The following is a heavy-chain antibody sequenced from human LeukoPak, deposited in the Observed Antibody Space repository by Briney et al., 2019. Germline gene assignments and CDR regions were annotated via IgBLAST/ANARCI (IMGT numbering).Heavy chain of an antibody. CDR3: AKPYSIHTFSYYFDY. D-gene: IGHD1-26*01. V-gene: IGHV3-23*01. CDR2: YSGGDGST. CDR1: EFTFSSYD. J-gene: IGHJ4*02. Sequence: PGGSLRLSCAVCEFTFSSYDMLWVRHAPGKAREWVSAYSGGDGSTYNPDAVKGRFTISSDNSKNTLYLQMNSLRAEDTAIYYCAKPYSIHTFSYYFDYWGQGTLVTVSS.